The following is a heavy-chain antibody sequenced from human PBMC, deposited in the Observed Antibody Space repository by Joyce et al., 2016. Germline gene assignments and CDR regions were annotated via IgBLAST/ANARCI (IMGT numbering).Heavy chain of an antibody. Sequence: QVQLVQSGSELKKPGASVKVSCRASGYTFTNYALNWVRQAPGQGLEWMGWINTNTGNPTYAQGSTGRSGFSLDTSVSTAYLQISSLKAEDTGVYYCAREEYTRAAFDYWGQGTLVTVSS. D-gene: IGHD2/OR15-2a*01. CDR3: AREEYTRAAFDY. CDR2: INTNTGNP. CDR1: GYTFTNYA. J-gene: IGHJ4*02. V-gene: IGHV7-4-1*02.